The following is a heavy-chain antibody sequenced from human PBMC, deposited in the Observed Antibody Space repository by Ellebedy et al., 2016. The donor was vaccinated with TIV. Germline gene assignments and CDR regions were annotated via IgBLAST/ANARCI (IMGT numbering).Heavy chain of an antibody. CDR1: GYTFTGYY. CDR2: INPNSGGT. CDR3: ARGRGGGYSNPPSY. V-gene: IGHV1-2*02. Sequence: ASVKVSCXASGYTFTGYYMHCVRQPPGHGLEWMGCINPNSGGTNYAQKFQGRVTRTRDTYISTAYMELSRLRSDDTAVYYSARGRGGGYSNPPSYWGQGTLVTVSS. J-gene: IGHJ4*02. D-gene: IGHD3-9*01.